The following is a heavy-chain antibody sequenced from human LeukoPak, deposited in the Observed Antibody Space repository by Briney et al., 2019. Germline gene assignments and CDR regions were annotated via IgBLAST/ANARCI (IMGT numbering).Heavy chain of an antibody. J-gene: IGHJ4*02. V-gene: IGHV3-43*02. CDR2: ISGDGGST. CDR3: AKDIAYTTGTTGLDY. D-gene: IGHD1-1*01. Sequence: GGSLRLSCAASGFTFDDYAMHWVRQAPGKGLEWVSLISGDGGSTYYADSVKGRFTISRDNSKNSLYLQMNSLRTEDTALYYCAKDIAYTTGTTGLDYWGQGTLVTVSS. CDR1: GFTFDDYA.